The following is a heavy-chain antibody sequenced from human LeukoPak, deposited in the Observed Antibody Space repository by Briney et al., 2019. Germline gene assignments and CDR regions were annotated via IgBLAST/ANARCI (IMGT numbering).Heavy chain of an antibody. CDR3: ASVRVGAIFFPY. V-gene: IGHV1-18*01. J-gene: IGHJ4*02. D-gene: IGHD1-26*01. Sequence: ASVKVSCKASGYTFTSYGISWVRRAPGQGLEWMGWISAYNGNTNYAQKLQGRVTMTTDTSTSTAYMELRSLRSDDTAVYYCASVRVGAIFFPYWGQGTLVTVSS. CDR2: ISAYNGNT. CDR1: GYTFTSYG.